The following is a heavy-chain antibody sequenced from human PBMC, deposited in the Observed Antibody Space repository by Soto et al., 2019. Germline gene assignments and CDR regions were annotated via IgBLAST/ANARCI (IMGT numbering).Heavy chain of an antibody. CDR1: GGSISSSSYY. D-gene: IGHD6-25*01. CDR2: IYYSGST. CDR3: ARLSGYLRGMDV. Sequence: QLQLQESGPGLVKPSETLSLTCTVSGGSISSSSYYWGWIRQPPGKGLEWIGSIYYSGSTYYNTSLKSRVTISVDTSKNQFSLKLSSVTAADTAVYYCARLSGYLRGMDVWGQGTTVTVSS. J-gene: IGHJ6*02. V-gene: IGHV4-39*01.